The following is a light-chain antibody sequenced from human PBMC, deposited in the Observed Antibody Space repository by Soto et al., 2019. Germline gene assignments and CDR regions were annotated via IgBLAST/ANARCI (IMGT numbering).Light chain of an antibody. Sequence: QSVLTQPASVSGSPGQSITISCTGASSDVGRFNFVSWFQQHPGKAPKLLIYEVTKRPSGVSNRFSGSKSGNTASLTISGLQTEDEADYYCFSYAGSTYVLGTGTKVTVL. V-gene: IGLV2-23*02. J-gene: IGLJ1*01. CDR3: FSYAGSTYV. CDR2: EVT. CDR1: SSDVGRFNF.